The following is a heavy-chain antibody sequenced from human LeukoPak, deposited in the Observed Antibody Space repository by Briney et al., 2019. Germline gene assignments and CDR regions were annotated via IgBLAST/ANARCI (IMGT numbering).Heavy chain of an antibody. Sequence: PGGSLRLSCTAPGFSLGVYAINWVRQAPGNWLHSISSIFGNGAGINYADSVKGRFTISRDNAQNTLYLQMNSLRAEDTAVYYCAKDRIPDGFYSIDSWGQGVLVTVSS. CDR3: AKDRIPDGFYSIDS. D-gene: IGHD3-22*01. J-gene: IGHJ4*02. CDR2: IFGNGAGI. V-gene: IGHV3-23*01. CDR1: GFSLGVYA.